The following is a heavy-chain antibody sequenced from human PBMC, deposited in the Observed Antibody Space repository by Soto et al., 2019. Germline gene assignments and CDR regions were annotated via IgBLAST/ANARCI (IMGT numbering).Heavy chain of an antibody. V-gene: IGHV1-2*04. Sequence: EASVKVSFKASGYSFTGYYLQWGRQAPGQGLEWMGWIYPDSGGTNYAPKFRGWVTMTRDTSIRTAYMELSGLKSDDTAVYFSVRAENFYPGNTFDYWGQGALVTVSS. CDR1: GYSFTGYY. D-gene: IGHD1-1*01. CDR3: VRAENFYPGNTFDY. CDR2: IYPDSGGT. J-gene: IGHJ4*02.